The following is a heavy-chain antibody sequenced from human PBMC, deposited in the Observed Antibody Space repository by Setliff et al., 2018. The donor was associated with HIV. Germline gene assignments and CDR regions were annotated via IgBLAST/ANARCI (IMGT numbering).Heavy chain of an antibody. CDR2: ISAYNGNT. CDR1: GYTFTSYG. D-gene: IGHD2-15*01. Sequence: ASVKVSCKASGYTFTSYGISWVRQAPGQGLEWMGWISAYNGNTNYAQKLQGRVTMTTDTSTSTAYMELRSLRSDDTAVYYCARTMAVPATQPFDYWGQGTLVTVSS. V-gene: IGHV1-18*01. J-gene: IGHJ4*02. CDR3: ARTMAVPATQPFDY.